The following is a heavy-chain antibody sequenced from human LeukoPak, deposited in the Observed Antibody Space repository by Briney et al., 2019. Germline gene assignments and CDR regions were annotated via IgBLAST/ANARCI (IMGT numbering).Heavy chain of an antibody. CDR2: IYHSGST. CDR3: ARQLVEYYDFWSCQENAFDI. J-gene: IGHJ3*02. D-gene: IGHD3-3*01. Sequence: KPSETLSLTCAVSGYSISSGYYWGWIRQPPGKGLEWIGSIYHSGSTYYNPSLKSRVTISVDTSKNQFSLKLSSVTAADTAVYYCARQLVEYYDFWSCQENAFDIWGQGTMVTVSS. V-gene: IGHV4-38-2*01. CDR1: GYSISSGYY.